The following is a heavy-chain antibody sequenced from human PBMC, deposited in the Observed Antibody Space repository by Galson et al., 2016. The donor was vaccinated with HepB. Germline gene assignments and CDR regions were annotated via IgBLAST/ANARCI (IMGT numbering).Heavy chain of an antibody. Sequence: SLRLSCAVSGFIISDYSMHWVRQAPGKGLEYVSAIHYHGGSTFYADSVKGRFTISRDNSKNTLYLHVGSLRPEDMAVYYCVRVGSGYDYWGQGTLVTVSS. CDR2: IHYHGGST. J-gene: IGHJ4*02. CDR1: GFIISDYS. V-gene: IGHV3-64*02. CDR3: VRVGSGYDY. D-gene: IGHD3-22*01.